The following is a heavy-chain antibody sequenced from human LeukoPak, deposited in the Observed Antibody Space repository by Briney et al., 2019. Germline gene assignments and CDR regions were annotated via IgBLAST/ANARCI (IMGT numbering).Heavy chain of an antibody. Sequence: GGSLQISCKGSGYRFTSYWIDWVRPVPGKGLEWVGIIYPGDSDTRYSPSFQGQVPISADKSISTAYLQWSSLKASDTAMYYCARLAVAGTVRFDYWGQGTLVTVSS. V-gene: IGHV5-51*01. J-gene: IGHJ4*02. CDR3: ARLAVAGTVRFDY. D-gene: IGHD6-19*01. CDR2: IYPGDSDT. CDR1: GYRFTSYW.